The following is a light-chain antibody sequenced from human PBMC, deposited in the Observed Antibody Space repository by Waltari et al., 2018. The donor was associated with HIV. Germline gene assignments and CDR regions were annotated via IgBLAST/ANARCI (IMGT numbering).Light chain of an antibody. J-gene: IGKJ4*01. CDR3: QQYSNWPPLT. V-gene: IGKV3-15*01. CDR1: PSIGST. CDR2: GAS. Sequence: EIVMTRPPVTLFVSPGERATLSCRASPSIGSTLPGYQKKSGQAPRLLIYGASTRATDIPARFSGSGSGTEFTLTISSLQSEDFAVYFCQQYSNWPPLTFGGGTKVEIK.